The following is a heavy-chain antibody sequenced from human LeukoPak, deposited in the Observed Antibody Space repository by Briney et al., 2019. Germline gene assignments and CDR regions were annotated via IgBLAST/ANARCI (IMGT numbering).Heavy chain of an antibody. D-gene: IGHD3-16*01. CDR1: GFTFSNAW. J-gene: IGHJ4*02. CDR2: IKSKTAGGTT. CDR3: TTVWRY. V-gene: IGHV3-15*01. Sequence: IPGGSLRLSCAASGFTFSNAWMSWVRQGPGKGLEWVGHIKSKTAGGTTDYAAPVKSRFTISRDDSRNTLYLQMNSLKTEDTAVYYCTTVWRYWGQGTLVTVSS.